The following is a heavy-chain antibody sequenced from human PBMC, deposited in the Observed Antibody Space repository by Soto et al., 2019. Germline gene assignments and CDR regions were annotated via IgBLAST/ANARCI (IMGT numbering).Heavy chain of an antibody. CDR2: IGVGGDT. V-gene: IGHV3-13*01. CDR1: GFTFSNND. Sequence: EVQLVESGGGLVQPGGSLRLSCAGSGFTFSNNDMSWVRQTTGKRLEWVSTIGVGGDTYYADSVKGRFTVFRENAKNSLYLQMNSLRVGDTAVYYCARAVEVDPIDYWGQGTLVTVSS. CDR3: ARAVEVDPIDY. D-gene: IGHD1-1*01. J-gene: IGHJ4*02.